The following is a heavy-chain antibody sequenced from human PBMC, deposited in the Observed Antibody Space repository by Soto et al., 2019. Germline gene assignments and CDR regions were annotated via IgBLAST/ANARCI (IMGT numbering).Heavy chain of an antibody. CDR1: GGSISSGDYY. Sequence: SETLSLTCTVSGGSISSGDYYWSWIRQPPGKGLEWIGYIYYSGSTYYNPSLKSRVTISVDTSKNQFSLKLSSVTAADTAVYYCARDQSGFGQNWFDPWGQGTLVTVSS. J-gene: IGHJ5*02. V-gene: IGHV4-30-4*01. CDR3: ARDQSGFGQNWFDP. D-gene: IGHD3-10*01. CDR2: IYYSGST.